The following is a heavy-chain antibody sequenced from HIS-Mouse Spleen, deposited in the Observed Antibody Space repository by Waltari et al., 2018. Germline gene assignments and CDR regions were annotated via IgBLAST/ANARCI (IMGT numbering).Heavy chain of an antibody. J-gene: IGHJ2*01. CDR3: AREIPYSSSWYDWYFDL. V-gene: IGHV4-39*07. CDR1: GGSIPSRSYS. D-gene: IGHD6-13*01. CDR2: IYYSGST. Sequence: QLQLQESGPGLVKPSETLSLTCTVSGGSIPSRSYSWGGIRQPPGKGLEWIGSIYYSGSTYYNPSLKSRVTISVDTSKNQFSLKLSSVTAADTAVYYCAREIPYSSSWYDWYFDLWGRGTLVTVSS.